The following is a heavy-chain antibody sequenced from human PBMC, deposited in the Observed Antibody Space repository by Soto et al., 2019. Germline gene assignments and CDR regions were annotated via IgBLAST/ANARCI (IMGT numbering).Heavy chain of an antibody. V-gene: IGHV4-59*01. J-gene: IGHJ4*02. CDR1: GGSISSYY. D-gene: IGHD3-16*01. CDR3: ARVRSWYASTPAIDY. Sequence: SETLSLTCTVSGGSISSYYWSWIRQPPGKGLEWIGYIYNSGTNNYNPSLKSRVTISVDTSKNQFSLKLSSVTAADTAVYYCARVRSWYASTPAIDYWGQGTLVTVSS. CDR2: IYNSGTN.